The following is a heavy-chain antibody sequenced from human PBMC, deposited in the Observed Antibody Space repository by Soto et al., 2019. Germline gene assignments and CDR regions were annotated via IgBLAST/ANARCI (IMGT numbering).Heavy chain of an antibody. CDR3: AREGYYSGSSTFTPPRYYGMDV. V-gene: IGHV1-18*01. J-gene: IGHJ6*02. CDR1: GYTFSSYG. Sequence: QVQLVQSGAEVKRAGASVKVSCKASGYTFSSYGLSWVRQAPGQGLEWMGWISDYNGNTHYAQKFQGRAIMTTDTSTRTALMELRSLRSDATAAYFCAREGYYSGSSTFTPPRYYGMDVWGQGTTVTVSS. D-gene: IGHD3-10*01. CDR2: ISDYNGNT.